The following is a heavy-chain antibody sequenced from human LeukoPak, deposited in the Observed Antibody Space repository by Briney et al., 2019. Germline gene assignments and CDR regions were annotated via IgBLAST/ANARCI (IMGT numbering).Heavy chain of an antibody. CDR2: ISGSGGST. J-gene: IGHJ4*02. V-gene: IGHV3-23*01. CDR1: GFTFSSYS. Sequence: GGSLRLSCAASGFTFSSYSMNWVRQAPGKGLEWVSAISGSGGSTYYADSVKGRFTISRDNSKNTLYLQMNSLRAEDTAVYYCAKAQQWPSSHYWGQGTLVTVSS. CDR3: AKAQQWPSSHY. D-gene: IGHD6-19*01.